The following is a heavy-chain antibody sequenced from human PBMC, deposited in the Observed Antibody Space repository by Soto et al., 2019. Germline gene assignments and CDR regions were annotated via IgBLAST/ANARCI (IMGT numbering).Heavy chain of an antibody. CDR2: IYHSGST. V-gene: IGHV4-4*02. J-gene: IGHJ6*02. CDR1: GGSISSSNW. Sequence: SETLSLTCAVSGGSISSSNWWSWVRQPPGKGLEWIGEIYHSGSTNYNPSLKSRVTISVDKSKNQFSLKLSSVTAADTAVYYCARVPRGAVYGMDVWGQGTTVTVSS. CDR3: ARVPRGAVYGMDV.